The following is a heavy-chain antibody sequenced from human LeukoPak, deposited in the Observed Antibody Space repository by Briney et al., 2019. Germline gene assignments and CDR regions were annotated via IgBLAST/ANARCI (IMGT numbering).Heavy chain of an antibody. CDR3: AKVDYYDSSGSLVDY. D-gene: IGHD3-22*01. V-gene: IGHV3-23*01. Sequence: PGGSLRLSCAASGFTFSDYYMSWIRQAPGKGLEWVSGISGSGGSTSYAGSVKGRFSIPRDNSKNTLYLQMSSLRVEDTAVYYCAKVDYYDSSGSLVDYWGQGTLVTVSS. CDR1: GFTFSDYY. J-gene: IGHJ4*02. CDR2: ISGSGGST.